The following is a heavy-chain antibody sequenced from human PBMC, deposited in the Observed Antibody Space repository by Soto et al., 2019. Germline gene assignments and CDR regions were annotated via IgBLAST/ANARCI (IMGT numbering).Heavy chain of an antibody. V-gene: IGHV4-4*07. CDR1: CGSISSYY. J-gene: IGHJ3*02. Sequence: SSETLSLTCTVSCGSISSYYWSWIRQPAGKGLEWIGRIYTSGSTNYNPSLKSRVTMSVDTSKNQFSLKLSSVTAADTAVYYCARSGSYSASFDIWGQGTMVTVSS. CDR3: ARSGSYSASFDI. CDR2: IYTSGST. D-gene: IGHD1-26*01.